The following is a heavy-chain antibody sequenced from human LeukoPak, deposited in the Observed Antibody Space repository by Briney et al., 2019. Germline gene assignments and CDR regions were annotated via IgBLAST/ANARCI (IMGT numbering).Heavy chain of an antibody. D-gene: IGHD2-2*01. J-gene: IGHJ5*02. V-gene: IGHV1-2*06. CDR2: INPNSGGT. CDR1: GYTFTGYY. CDR3: ARVPDIMKNQLLLNEWFDP. Sequence: ASVKVSCKASGYTFTGYYMHWVRQAPGQGLEWMGRINPNSGGTNYAQKFQGRVTMTRDTSISTAYMELSRLRSDDTAVYYCARVPDIMKNQLLLNEWFDPWGQGTLVTVSS.